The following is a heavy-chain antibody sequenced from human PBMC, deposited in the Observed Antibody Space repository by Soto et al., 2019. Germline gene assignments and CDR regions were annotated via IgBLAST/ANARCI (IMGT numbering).Heavy chain of an antibody. D-gene: IGHD3-22*01. Sequence: GGSLRLACAASGFTFSSYAMHWARQAPGKGLEWVAVISYDGSNKYYADSVKGRFTISRYNSKNTLYLQMNSLRAEDTAVYYCARDGQIVAVPTRPYYFDYWGQGTLVTVSS. V-gene: IGHV3-30-3*01. J-gene: IGHJ4*02. CDR1: GFTFSSYA. CDR3: ARDGQIVAVPTRPYYFDY. CDR2: ISYDGSNK.